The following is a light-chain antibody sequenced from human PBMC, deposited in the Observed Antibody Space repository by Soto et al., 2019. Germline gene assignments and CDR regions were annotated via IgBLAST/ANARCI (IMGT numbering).Light chain of an antibody. Sequence: QPVLTQSPSASASLGASVKLTCTLSSGHSSYAIAWHQQQPEKGPRYLMKLNSDGSHSKGDGIPDRFSGSSSGAERYLTISGRQSEDEADYSCQTWGSGTVVFGGGTKVTVL. V-gene: IGLV4-69*01. CDR1: SGHSSYA. J-gene: IGLJ2*01. CDR2: LNSDGSH. CDR3: QTWGSGTVV.